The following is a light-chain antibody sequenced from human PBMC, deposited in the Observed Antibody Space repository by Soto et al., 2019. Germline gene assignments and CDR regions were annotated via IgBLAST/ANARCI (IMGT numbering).Light chain of an antibody. J-gene: IGKJ2*01. CDR1: QSVTSTY. V-gene: IGKV3-20*01. CDR2: GAS. CDR3: HQYGSSFPHT. Sequence: IVLTQSPGTLSLSPGERATLFCRASQSVTSTYFAWYQQKPGQAPRLLIYGASTRATGIPDRFSGSGYGTDFTLTISRLEPEDFAVYYCHQYGSSFPHTFGQGTKLEIK.